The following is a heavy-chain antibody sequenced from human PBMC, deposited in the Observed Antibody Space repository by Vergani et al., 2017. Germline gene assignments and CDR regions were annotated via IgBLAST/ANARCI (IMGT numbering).Heavy chain of an antibody. CDR1: GGTFSSYA. Sequence: QVQLVQSGAEVKKPGASVKVSCKASGGTFSSYAISWVRQAPGQGLEWMGRIIPILGTANYAQKFQGRVTMTADESTSTAYMELSSLRSEDTAVYYCARGPVYYDSSGYYSYYYMDVWGKGTTVTVSS. CDR2: IIPILGTA. J-gene: IGHJ6*03. D-gene: IGHD3-22*01. CDR3: ARGPVYYDSSGYYSYYYMDV. V-gene: IGHV1-69*11.